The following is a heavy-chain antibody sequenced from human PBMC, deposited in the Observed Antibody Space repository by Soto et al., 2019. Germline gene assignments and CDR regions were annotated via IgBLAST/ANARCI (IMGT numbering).Heavy chain of an antibody. CDR3: ARDRPHSWLDP. Sequence: PGGSLRLSCAASGFTFSFCAMSWVRQAPGKGLEWVSSIRGNNGDTYYADSVKGRFTISRDNAKNTLYLQMNSLRVEDTAVYYCARDRPHSWLDPWGQGTLVTVSS. V-gene: IGHV3-23*01. J-gene: IGHJ5*02. CDR1: GFTFSFCA. CDR2: IRGNNGDT.